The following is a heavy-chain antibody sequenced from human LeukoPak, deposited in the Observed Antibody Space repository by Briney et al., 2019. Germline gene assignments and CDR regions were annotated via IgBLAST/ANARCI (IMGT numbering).Heavy chain of an antibody. CDR1: GGSISSGGYY. V-gene: IGHV4-31*03. Sequence: SETLSLTCTVSGGSISSGGYYWSWIRQHPGKGLEWIGYIYYSGSTYYNPSLKSRVTISVDTSKNQFSLKVSSVTAADTAVYYCARGTWSRTGWFDPWGQGTLVIVSS. D-gene: IGHD1-1*01. CDR2: IYYSGST. CDR3: ARGTWSRTGWFDP. J-gene: IGHJ5*02.